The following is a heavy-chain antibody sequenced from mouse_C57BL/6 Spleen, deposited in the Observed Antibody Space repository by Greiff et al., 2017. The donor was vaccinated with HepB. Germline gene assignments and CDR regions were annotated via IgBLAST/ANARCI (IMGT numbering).Heavy chain of an antibody. D-gene: IGHD2-3*01. Sequence: EVQLQQSGPELVKPGASVKISCKASGYSFTGYYMNWVKQSPEKSLEWIGEINPSTGGTTYNQKFKAKATLTVDKSSSTAYMQLKSLTSEDSAVYYCARPQRWLLRGDYYAMDYWGQGTSGTVSS. J-gene: IGHJ4*01. V-gene: IGHV1-42*01. CDR1: GYSFTGYY. CDR2: INPSTGGT. CDR3: ARPQRWLLRGDYYAMDY.